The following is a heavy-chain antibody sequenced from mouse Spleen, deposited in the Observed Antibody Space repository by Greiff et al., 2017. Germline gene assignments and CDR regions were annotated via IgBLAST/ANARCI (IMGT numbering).Heavy chain of an antibody. CDR1: GYTFTSYW. J-gene: IGHJ3*01. CDR3: ARGINYRAWFAY. D-gene: IGHD2-1*01. CDR2: IDPSDSYT. Sequence: QVQLQQPGAELVMPGASVKLSCKASGYTFTSYWMHWVKQRPGQGLEWIGEIDPSDSYTNYNQKFKGKATLTVDKSSSTAYMQLSSLTSEDSAVYYCARGINYRAWFAYWGQGTLVTVSA. V-gene: IGHV1-69*01.